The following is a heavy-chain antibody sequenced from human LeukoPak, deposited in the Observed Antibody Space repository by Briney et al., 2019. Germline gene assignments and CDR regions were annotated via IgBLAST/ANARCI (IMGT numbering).Heavy chain of an antibody. D-gene: IGHD6-19*01. CDR3: VRVGWGAVAGTQIDY. V-gene: IGHV1-2*02. CDR1: GYTFTGYY. CDR2: INPNSSGT. J-gene: IGHJ4*02. Sequence: SVTVSCKASGYTFTGYYMHGVRQAPAQGLEWMGWINPNSSGTNLEQQFQDRVPITRDTAIGTAYMELNRLRSDETGVYYCVRVGWGAVAGTQIDYWGEGTLVTVSS.